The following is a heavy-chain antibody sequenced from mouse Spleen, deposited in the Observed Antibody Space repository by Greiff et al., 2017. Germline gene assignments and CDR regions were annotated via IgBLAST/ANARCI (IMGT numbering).Heavy chain of an antibody. CDR1: GFTFSSYY. D-gene: IGHD1-1*01. J-gene: IGHJ4*01. CDR3: ARNYYGYAMDY. CDR2: ISSGGGST. V-gene: IGHV5-9*01. Sequence: EVMLVESGGGLVKLGGSLKLSCAASGFTFSSYYMSWVRQTPEKRLEWVATISSGGGSTFYPDSVKGRFTISRDNAKNTLYLQMSSLNSEDTAVYYCARNYYGYAMDYWGQGTSVTVSS.